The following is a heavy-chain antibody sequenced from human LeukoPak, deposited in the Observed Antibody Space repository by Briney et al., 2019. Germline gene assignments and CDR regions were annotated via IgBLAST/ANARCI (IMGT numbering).Heavy chain of an antibody. Sequence: GGSLRLSCAASGFTFSSYAMHWVRQAPGKGLEWVSAISGSGGSTYYADSVKGRFTISRDNSKNTLYLQMNSLRAEDTAVYYCAKAGTGPNDAFDIWGQGTMVTVSS. CDR1: GFTFSSYA. D-gene: IGHD6-13*01. CDR2: ISGSGGST. CDR3: AKAGTGPNDAFDI. V-gene: IGHV3-23*01. J-gene: IGHJ3*02.